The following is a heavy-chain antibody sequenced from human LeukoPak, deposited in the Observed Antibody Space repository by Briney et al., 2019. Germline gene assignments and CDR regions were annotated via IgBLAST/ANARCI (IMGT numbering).Heavy chain of an antibody. CDR1: GFTFSSYS. Sequence: GGSLRLSCAASGFTFSSYSMNWVRQAPGKGLEWVSIMYPWGSAFYTDSVKGRFTVTRDESKNMMFLQMNTLRPDDTAMYYCVRQGGGDNCRWGQGALVTVSS. D-gene: IGHD4-23*01. CDR3: VRQGGGDNCR. J-gene: IGHJ4*01. V-gene: IGHV3-66*02. CDR2: MYPWGSA.